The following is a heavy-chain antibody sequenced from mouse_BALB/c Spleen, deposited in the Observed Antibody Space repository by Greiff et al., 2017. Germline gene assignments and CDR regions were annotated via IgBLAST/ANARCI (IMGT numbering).Heavy chain of an antibody. CDR1: GYTFTSYW. D-gene: IGHD4-1*01. CDR2: INPSSGYT. CDR3: ARRPSPGVFDY. V-gene: IGHV1-7*01. Sequence: VQLQQSGAELAKPGASVKMSCKASGYTFTSYWMHWVKQRPGQGLEWIGYINPSSGYTNYNQKFKDKATLTADKSSSTAYMQLSSLTSEDSAVYYCARRPSPGVFDYWGQGTTLTVSS. J-gene: IGHJ2*01.